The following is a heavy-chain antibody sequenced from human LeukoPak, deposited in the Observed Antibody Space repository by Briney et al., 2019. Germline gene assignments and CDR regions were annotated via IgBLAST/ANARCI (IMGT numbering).Heavy chain of an antibody. V-gene: IGHV3-23*01. J-gene: IGHJ3*02. D-gene: IGHD6-19*01. Sequence: GGSLRLSCEASGFTFRNFAMSWVRQAPGKGLEWVSTVSDHAGSTSYADSVKGRFTISRDNSKNTLYLQMNSLRAEDTAVYYCAKDRDSSGWNDAFDIWGQGTMVTVSS. CDR3: AKDRDSSGWNDAFDI. CDR2: VSDHAGST. CDR1: GFTFRNFA.